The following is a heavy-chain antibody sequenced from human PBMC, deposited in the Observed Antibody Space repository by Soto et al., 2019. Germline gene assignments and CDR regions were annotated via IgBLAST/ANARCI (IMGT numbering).Heavy chain of an antibody. CDR1: GFTFDDYA. CDR2: ISWDSGSV. Sequence: EVQLVESAGGLVQPGRSLRLSCAASGFTFDDYALHWVRQAPGKGLEWVSGISWDSGSVDFADSLQGRFTISSDNAKHAVYRQMNGMTTDDTALYNWAKWAGPVAGSADYWGHGTLVTVSS. D-gene: IGHD2-2*01. V-gene: IGHV3-9*01. J-gene: IGHJ4*01. CDR3: AKWAGPVAGSADY.